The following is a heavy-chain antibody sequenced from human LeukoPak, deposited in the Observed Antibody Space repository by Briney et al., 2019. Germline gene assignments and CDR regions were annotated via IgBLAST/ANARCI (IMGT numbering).Heavy chain of an antibody. CDR3: VRSFRIPYCSGNSCYPTDFDF. V-gene: IGHV3-74*01. Sequence: PGGSLRLSCATSGFSVSSYWLHWVRQSPAKGLVWVSRVNRNGRSTSYADSVKGRFTISRDNAKNTLYLHMTSLRVEDSAVYYCVRSFRIPYCSGNSCYPTDFDFWGQGTLVTVSS. CDR2: VNRNGRST. D-gene: IGHD2-15*01. CDR1: GFSVSSYW. J-gene: IGHJ4*02.